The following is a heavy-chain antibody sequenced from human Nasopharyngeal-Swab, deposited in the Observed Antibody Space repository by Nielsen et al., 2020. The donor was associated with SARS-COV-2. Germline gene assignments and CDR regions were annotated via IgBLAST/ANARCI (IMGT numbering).Heavy chain of an antibody. CDR2: ISADGSST. J-gene: IGHJ4*02. CDR3: ARGYSNSGTN. Sequence: GESLKISCAASGFTFSNYWVHWVRQVPGKGLVWVSRISADGSSTGYAESVRGRFTISRDNAKDTLYLQMNSLRVEDTAVYYCARGYSNSGTNWGQGTLVTVTS. V-gene: IGHV3-74*01. D-gene: IGHD6-13*01. CDR1: GFTFSNYW.